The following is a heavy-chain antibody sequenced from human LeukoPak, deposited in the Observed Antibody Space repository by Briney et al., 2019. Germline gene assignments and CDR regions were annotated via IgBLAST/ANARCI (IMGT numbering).Heavy chain of an antibody. CDR3: ARAWEAYYYYMDV. J-gene: IGHJ6*03. CDR1: GYTFTGYY. Sequence: ASVKVSCKASGYTFTGYYMHWVRQAPGQGLEWMGWMNPNSGNTGYAQKFQGRVTMTRNTSISTAYMELSSLRSEDTAVYYCARAWEAYYYYMDVWGKGTTVTVSS. CDR2: MNPNSGNT. D-gene: IGHD1-26*01. V-gene: IGHV1-8*02.